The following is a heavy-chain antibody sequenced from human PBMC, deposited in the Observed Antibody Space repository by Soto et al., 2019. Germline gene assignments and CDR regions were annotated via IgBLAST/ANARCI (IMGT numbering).Heavy chain of an antibody. CDR1: GFTFSSYS. V-gene: IGHV3-21*01. J-gene: IGHJ4*02. Sequence: GGSLRLSCAASGFTFSSYSMNWVRQAPGKGLEWVSSISSSSSYIYYADSVKGRFTISRDNAKNSLYLQMNSLRAEDTAVYYCARGHSSSAPVDYWGQGTLVTVSS. CDR2: ISSSSSYI. CDR3: ARGHSSSAPVDY. D-gene: IGHD6-6*01.